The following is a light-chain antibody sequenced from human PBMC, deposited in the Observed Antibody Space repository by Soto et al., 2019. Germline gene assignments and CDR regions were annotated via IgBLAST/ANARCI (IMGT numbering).Light chain of an antibody. CDR2: DAS. CDR1: QDITNY. Sequence: IQMTQSPLFLSASVGDRVTITCQASQDITNYLNWYQQKPGKAPKLLIYDASMLERGVPSRFTGSGSGTHFTLTISSLQPEDIATFYCQQYDGFPYSFGQGTKVDNK. CDR3: QQYDGFPYS. V-gene: IGKV1-33*01. J-gene: IGKJ2*03.